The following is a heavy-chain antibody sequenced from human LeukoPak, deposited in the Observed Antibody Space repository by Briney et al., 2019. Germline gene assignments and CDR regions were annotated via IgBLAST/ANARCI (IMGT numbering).Heavy chain of an antibody. CDR1: GGSISSGSYY. CDR3: ASGYSSSWTLDY. D-gene: IGHD6-13*01. J-gene: IGHJ4*02. CDR2: IYYSGST. Sequence: PSETLSLTCTVSGGSISSGSYYWSWIRQPPGKGLEWIGYIYYSGSTNYNPSLKSRVTISVDTSKNQFSLKLSSVTAADTAVYYCASGYSSSWTLDYWGQGTLVTVSS. V-gene: IGHV4-61*01.